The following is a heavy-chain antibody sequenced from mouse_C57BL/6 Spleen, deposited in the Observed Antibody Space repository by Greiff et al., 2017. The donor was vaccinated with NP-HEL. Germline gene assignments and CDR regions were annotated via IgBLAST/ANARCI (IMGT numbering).Heavy chain of an antibody. V-gene: IGHV1-15*01. D-gene: IGHD2-1*01. Sequence: VQLQQSGAELVRPGASVTLSCKASGYTFTDYEMHWVKQTPVHGLEWIGAIDPETGGTAYNQKFKGKAILTADKSSSTAYMELRSLTSEDSAVYYCTIYSPWYFDVWGTGTTVTVSS. CDR3: TIYSPWYFDV. CDR1: GYTFTDYE. J-gene: IGHJ1*03. CDR2: IDPETGGT.